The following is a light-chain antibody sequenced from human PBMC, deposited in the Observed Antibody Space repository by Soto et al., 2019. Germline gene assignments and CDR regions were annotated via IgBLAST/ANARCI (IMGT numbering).Light chain of an antibody. CDR1: SSDVGGYNY. J-gene: IGLJ1*01. CDR3: SSYTSSSTL. V-gene: IGLV2-8*01. CDR2: EVT. Sequence: QSALTQPPSASGSPGQSVTISCTGTSSDVGGYNYVSWYQQHPGKAPKLMIYEVTKRPSGVPDRFSGSKSGNTASLTVSGLLAEDEADYYCSSYTSSSTLFGTGTKLTVL.